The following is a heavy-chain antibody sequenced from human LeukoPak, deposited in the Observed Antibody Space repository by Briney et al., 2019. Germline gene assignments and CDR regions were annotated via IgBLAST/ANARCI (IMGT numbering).Heavy chain of an antibody. CDR2: INHSGST. J-gene: IGHJ4*02. CDR1: GGSFSGYY. CDR3: AREQNHFDY. V-gene: IGHV4-34*01. Sequence: PSETLSLTCAVYGGSFSGYYWSWIRQPPGKGLEWIGEINHSGSTNYNPPLKSRVTISVDTSKNQFSLKLSSVTAADTAVYYCAREQNHFDYWGQGTLVTVSS. D-gene: IGHD1/OR15-1a*01.